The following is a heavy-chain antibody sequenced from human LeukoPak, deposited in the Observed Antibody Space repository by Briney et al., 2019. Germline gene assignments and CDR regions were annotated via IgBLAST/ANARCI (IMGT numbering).Heavy chain of an antibody. CDR2: IYTSGST. CDR3: ARGYYGSGKLAFDI. V-gene: IGHV4-4*07. D-gene: IGHD3-10*01. Sequence: SETLSLTCTVSGGSISSYYWSWIRQPAGKGLEWIGRIYTSGSTNYNPSLKSRVTMSVDTSKNQFSLKLSSVTAADTAVYYCARGYYGSGKLAFDIWGQGTMVTVSS. CDR1: GGSISSYY. J-gene: IGHJ3*02.